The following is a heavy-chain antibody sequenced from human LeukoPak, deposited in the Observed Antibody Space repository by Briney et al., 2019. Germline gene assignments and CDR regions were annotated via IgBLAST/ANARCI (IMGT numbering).Heavy chain of an antibody. CDR2: INHSGST. Sequence: SQTLSLTCTVSGGSIRSGDYYWSWIRQPPGRGLEWIGEINHSGSTNYNPSLKSRVTISVDTSKNQFSLKLSSVTAADTAVYYCARVGSSGYYSFRDYWGQGTLVTVSS. J-gene: IGHJ4*02. V-gene: IGHV4-30-4*01. D-gene: IGHD3-22*01. CDR1: GGSIRSGDYY. CDR3: ARVGSSGYYSFRDY.